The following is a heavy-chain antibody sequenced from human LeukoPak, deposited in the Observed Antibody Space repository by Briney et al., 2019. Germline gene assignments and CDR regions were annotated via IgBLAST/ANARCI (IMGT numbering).Heavy chain of an antibody. Sequence: SQTLSLTCAISGDSVPSNSAAWNWIRLSPSRGLEWLGRTYYRSKWYNDYAVSVKSRITINPDTSKNQFSLQLNSVTPEDTAVYYCAREYVTTFDPWGQGTLVTVSS. J-gene: IGHJ5*02. D-gene: IGHD1-1*01. V-gene: IGHV6-1*01. CDR1: GDSVPSNSAA. CDR2: TYYRSKWYN. CDR3: AREYVTTFDP.